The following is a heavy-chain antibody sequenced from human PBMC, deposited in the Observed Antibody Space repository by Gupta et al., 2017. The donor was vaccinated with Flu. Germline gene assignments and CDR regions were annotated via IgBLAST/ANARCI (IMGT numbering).Heavy chain of an antibody. J-gene: IGHJ6*03. V-gene: IGHV3-21*01. CDR2: ISRRSSSL. CDR3: ARMAAGEDIVVVRAAIDYYYMDV. Sequence: APGKGLEWVSSISRRSSSLYYADAEKGQCTISGDNAKNSLKLQRNSLRAEETDVYYCARMAAGEDIVVVRAAIDYYYMDVWGKGTTGTISS. D-gene: IGHD2-2*02.